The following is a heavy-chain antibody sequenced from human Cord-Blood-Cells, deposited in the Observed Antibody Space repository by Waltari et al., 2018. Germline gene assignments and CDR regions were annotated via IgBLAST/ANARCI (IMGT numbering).Heavy chain of an antibody. V-gene: IGHV4-34*01. J-gene: IGHJ4*02. D-gene: IGHD6-6*01. CDR3: ARGRGIAARYYFDY. CDR1: GGSFSGYY. Sequence: QVQLQQWGAGLLKPSETLSLTCAVYGGSFSGYYWSWIRQPPGKGLEWIGEINHSGSTNYNPSLKSRVTISVDTSKNQFSLKLSSVTAADTAVYYCARGRGIAARYYFDYWGQGTLVTVSS. CDR2: INHSGST.